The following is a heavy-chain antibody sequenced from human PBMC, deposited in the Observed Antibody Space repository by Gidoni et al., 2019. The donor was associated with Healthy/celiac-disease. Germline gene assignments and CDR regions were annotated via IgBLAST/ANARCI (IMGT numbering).Heavy chain of an antibody. J-gene: IGHJ3*02. CDR3: AKDISEVWVGATWVADAFDI. D-gene: IGHD1-26*01. V-gene: IGHV3-9*01. CDR2: ISWNRGCI. CDR1: GFTLDDHV. Sequence: EVQLVESGGGLVQPGRSLRLSCAAAGFTLDDHVMHWVRQAPGKGLEWVSGISWNRGCIGYADSVKGRFTISRDNAKISLYLQMNSLRAEDTALYYCAKDISEVWVGATWVADAFDIWGQGTMVTVSS.